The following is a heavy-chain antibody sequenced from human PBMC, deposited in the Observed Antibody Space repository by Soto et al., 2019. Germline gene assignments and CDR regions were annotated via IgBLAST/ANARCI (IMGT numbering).Heavy chain of an antibody. V-gene: IGHV3-30-3*01. CDR1: GFALSVYA. J-gene: IGHJ4*02. D-gene: IGHD3-3*01. CDR3: ARGERSGYYDS. Sequence: QVQLVESGGGVVQPGRSLRLSCAASGFALSVYAMHWVRQAPGKGLEWVAVISYDGTIKHYMDSVKGRFTISRDNSKNLLFLHMNSLRPEDTAVFYGARGERSGYYDSWGLGTLVTVSS. CDR2: ISYDGTIK.